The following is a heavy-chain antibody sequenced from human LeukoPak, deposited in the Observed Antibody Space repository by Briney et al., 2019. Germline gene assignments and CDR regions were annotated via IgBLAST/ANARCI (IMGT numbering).Heavy chain of an antibody. CDR2: IYYSGST. V-gene: IGHV4-59*01. CDR1: GGSISSYY. J-gene: IGHJ2*01. CDR3: ARDPMKPTVTTYSHWYFDL. Sequence: SETLSLTCTVSGGSISSYYWSWIRQPPGKGLEWIGDIYYSGSTNYNPSLKSRVAISVDTSKNQFSLKLSSVTAADTAVYYCARDPMKPTVTTYSHWYFDLWGRGTLVTVSS. D-gene: IGHD4-17*01.